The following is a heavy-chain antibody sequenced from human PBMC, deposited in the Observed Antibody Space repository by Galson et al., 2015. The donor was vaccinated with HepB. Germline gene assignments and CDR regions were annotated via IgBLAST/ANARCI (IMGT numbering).Heavy chain of an antibody. CDR1: GFTVSSYS. V-gene: IGHV3-48*02. CDR3: ARESYYGSGSPRMDV. D-gene: IGHD3-10*01. Sequence: SLRLSCAASGFTVSSYSMNWVRQAPGKGLEWVSYISSSSSTIYYADSVKGRFTISRDNAKNSLYLQMNSLRDEDTAVYYCARESYYGSGSPRMDVWGQGTTVTVSS. CDR2: ISSSSSTI. J-gene: IGHJ6*02.